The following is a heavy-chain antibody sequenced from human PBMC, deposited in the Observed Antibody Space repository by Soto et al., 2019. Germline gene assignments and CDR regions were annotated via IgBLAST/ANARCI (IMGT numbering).Heavy chain of an antibody. CDR1: GGTFSSYT. CDR2: IIPILGIA. J-gene: IGHJ4*02. Sequence: QVQLVQSGAEVKKPGSSVKVSCKASGGTFSSYTISWVRQAPGQGLEWMGRIIPILGIANYAQKFLGRVTITADKSTSTAYMELSSLRSEDTAVYYCASRMSSGWGDYWGQGTLVTVSS. CDR3: ASRMSSGWGDY. V-gene: IGHV1-69*02. D-gene: IGHD6-19*01.